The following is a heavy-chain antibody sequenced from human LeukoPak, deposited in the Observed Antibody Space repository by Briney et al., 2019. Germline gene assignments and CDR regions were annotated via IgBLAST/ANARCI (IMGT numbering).Heavy chain of an antibody. Sequence: GGSLRISCAVSGFTFRSYDMHWVRQAPGTGLEWVAFIRFDGSNKYYADSVKGRFTISRDNSRNTLYLQMNSLRAEDTAVYYCAKVGGIAVATYYYMDVWGKGTTVTVSS. CDR1: GFTFRSYD. V-gene: IGHV3-30*02. D-gene: IGHD6-19*01. J-gene: IGHJ6*03. CDR2: IRFDGSNK. CDR3: AKVGGIAVATYYYMDV.